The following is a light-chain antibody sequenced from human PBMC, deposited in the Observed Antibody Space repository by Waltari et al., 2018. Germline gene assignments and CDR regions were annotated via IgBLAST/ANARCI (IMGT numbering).Light chain of an antibody. CDR3: AAWDDSLNGHVV. J-gene: IGLJ2*01. V-gene: IGLV1-44*01. CDR2: SNN. CDR1: SSNIGRNG. Sequence: QSVLTQPPSASGTPGQRVTISCSGSSSNIGRNGVNWYQQLPGSAPKLLIQSNNQRPSGVPDRFSGSKSGTSASLAISGLQSADEADYYCAAWDDSLNGHVVFGGGTKLTVL.